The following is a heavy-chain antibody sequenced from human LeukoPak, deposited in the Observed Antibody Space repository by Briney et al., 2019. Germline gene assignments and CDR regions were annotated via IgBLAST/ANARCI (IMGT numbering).Heavy chain of an antibody. J-gene: IGHJ4*02. CDR1: GFTFDRFT. V-gene: IGHV3-43*01. Sequence: HPGGSLRLSRAASGFTFDRFTIHWVRQTPGKGLEWVSLINRRGHTFYADSVKGRFTISRDNSRNSVFLQMNSLRPEDTALYHCAKEVDCPSDCLFFHSWGQGTLVTVSS. D-gene: IGHD2-21*02. CDR3: AKEVDCPSDCLFFHS. CDR2: INRRGHT.